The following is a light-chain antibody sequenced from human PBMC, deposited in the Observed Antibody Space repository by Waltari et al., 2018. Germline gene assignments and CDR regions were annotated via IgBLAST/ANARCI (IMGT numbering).Light chain of an antibody. CDR3: QQYYTTPWT. Sequence: DIVMTQSPDSLAVSLGERATINCDSSQSVLYSSNNKNYLAWYQQKPGQPPKPLIYWASTRDSGVPDRFSGSGSGTDFTLSISSLQAEDVAFYYCQQYYTTPWTFGQGTKVEIK. J-gene: IGKJ1*01. CDR1: QSVLYSSNNKNY. V-gene: IGKV4-1*01. CDR2: WAS.